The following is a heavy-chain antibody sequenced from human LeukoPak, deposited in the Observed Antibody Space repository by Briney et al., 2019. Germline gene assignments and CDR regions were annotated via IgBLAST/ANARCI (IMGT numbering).Heavy chain of an antibody. Sequence: GGSLRLSCGASGFTFTTHWIHWVRQAPGKGLVWVSRIKPDGSDTSYADSVRGRFTISRDNAKNTLYLQMNSLRAEDTAVYYCAKDLYSSSWYYFDYWGQGTLVTVSS. CDR1: GFTFTTHW. D-gene: IGHD6-13*01. CDR2: IKPDGSDT. CDR3: AKDLYSSSWYYFDY. J-gene: IGHJ4*02. V-gene: IGHV3-74*01.